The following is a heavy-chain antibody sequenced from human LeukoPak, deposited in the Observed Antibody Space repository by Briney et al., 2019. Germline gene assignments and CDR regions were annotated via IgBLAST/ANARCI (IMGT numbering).Heavy chain of an antibody. J-gene: IGHJ4*02. D-gene: IGHD2-2*01. CDR3: AKRTNPFDY. Sequence: GGSLRLSCAASGLTFSDYYMSWIRQAPGKGLEWVSYISSSGTTIYYADSVKGRFTISRDNSKNTLYLQMNSLRAEDTAVYYCAKRTNPFDYWGQGTLVTVSS. CDR2: ISSSGTTI. V-gene: IGHV3-11*01. CDR1: GLTFSDYY.